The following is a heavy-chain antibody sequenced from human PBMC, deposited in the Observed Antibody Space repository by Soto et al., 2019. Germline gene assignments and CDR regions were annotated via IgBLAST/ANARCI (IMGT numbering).Heavy chain of an antibody. CDR3: ARDPGSTSTHFDY. CDR2: ISYDGSNK. J-gene: IGHJ4*02. CDR1: GFTFSSYA. Sequence: GGSLRLSCAASGFTFSSYAMHWVRQAPGKGLEWVAVISYDGSNKYYADSVKGRFTISRDNSKNTLYLQMNSLRAEDTAVYYCARDPGSTSTHFDYWGQGTLVTVSS. V-gene: IGHV3-30-3*01.